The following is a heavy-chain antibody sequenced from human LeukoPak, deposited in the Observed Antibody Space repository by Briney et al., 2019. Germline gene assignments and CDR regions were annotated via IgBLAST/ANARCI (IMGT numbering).Heavy chain of an antibody. V-gene: IGHV5-51*01. D-gene: IGHD1-26*01. CDR1: RYSFTSYW. J-gene: IGHJ4*02. CDR3: ARQPQCELPYYFDY. Sequence: GESLKISCKGSRYSFTSYWIGWVRQVPGKGLEWMGIIYPGDSDTRYSPSFQGQVTISADKSISTAYLQWSSLKASDTAMYYCARQPQCELPYYFDYWAQGTLVTVSS. CDR2: IYPGDSDT.